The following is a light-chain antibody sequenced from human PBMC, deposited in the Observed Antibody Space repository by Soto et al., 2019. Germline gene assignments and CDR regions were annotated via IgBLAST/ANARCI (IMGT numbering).Light chain of an antibody. Sequence: EIVLTQSPATLSLSPGERAALSCRASQSVNSYLAWYQQKPGQAPRLLIYDASTRATGIPARFSGSGSGTDYTRTISSLEPEEFAVYYCQQRSNWPPWTFGQGTKVEIK. CDR1: QSVNSY. V-gene: IGKV3-11*01. CDR2: DAS. CDR3: QQRSNWPPWT. J-gene: IGKJ1*01.